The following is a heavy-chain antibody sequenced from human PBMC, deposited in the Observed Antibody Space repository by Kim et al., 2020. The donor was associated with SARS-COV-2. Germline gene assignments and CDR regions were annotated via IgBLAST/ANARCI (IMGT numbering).Heavy chain of an antibody. V-gene: IGHV3-48*03. CDR3: ARLELELPGI. CDR1: GFTFSSYE. Sequence: GGSLRLSCAASGFTFSSYEMNWVRQAPGKGLEWVSYISHSSSTIYYADSVKGRFTISRDNAKNSLYLQMNSLRAEDTAVYYCARLELELPGIWCQGTLVTVSS. J-gene: IGHJ4*02. D-gene: IGHD1-7*01. CDR2: ISHSSSTI.